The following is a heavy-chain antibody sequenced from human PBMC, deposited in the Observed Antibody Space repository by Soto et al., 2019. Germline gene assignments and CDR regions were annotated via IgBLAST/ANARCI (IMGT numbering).Heavy chain of an antibody. V-gene: IGHV1-18*01. CDR1: GYTFTSYG. CDR2: ISAYNGNT. J-gene: IGHJ4*02. Sequence: ASVKVSCKASGYTFTSYGISWVRQAPGQGLEWMGWISAYNGNTNYAQKLQDRVTMTTDTSTSTAYMELSSLRSEDTAVYYCAAVPMTTVTTCFDYWGQGTLVTVSS. D-gene: IGHD4-4*01. CDR3: AAVPMTTVTTCFDY.